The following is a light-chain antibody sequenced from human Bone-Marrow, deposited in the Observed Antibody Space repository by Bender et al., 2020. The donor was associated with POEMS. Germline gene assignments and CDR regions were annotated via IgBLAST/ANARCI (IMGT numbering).Light chain of an antibody. Sequence: QTALTQPPSTSGSPGQSVTISCTGSTNDVGGFNSVSWYQQHPGRAPQLIIYDVTKGPSGVPDRFSGSKSGNTASLTVSGLQLEDEADYFCSSSAGTFNLIFGGGTKLTVL. CDR1: TNDVGGFNS. CDR2: DVT. V-gene: IGLV2-8*01. J-gene: IGLJ2*01. CDR3: SSSAGTFNLI.